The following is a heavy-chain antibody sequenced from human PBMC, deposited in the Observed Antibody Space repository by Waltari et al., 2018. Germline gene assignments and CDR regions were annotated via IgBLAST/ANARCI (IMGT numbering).Heavy chain of an antibody. Sequence: QVQLQESGPGLVKPSGTLSLTCAVSGGSISSSNWWSWVRQPPGKGLKWIGEIYHSGSTNYNPSLKSRVTISVDKSKNQFSLKLSSVTASVTAVYYCARGLPVAAAGTGDYWGQGTLVTVSS. CDR3: ARGLPVAAAGTGDY. D-gene: IGHD6-13*01. CDR2: IYHSGST. V-gene: IGHV4-4*02. J-gene: IGHJ4*02. CDR1: GGSISSSNW.